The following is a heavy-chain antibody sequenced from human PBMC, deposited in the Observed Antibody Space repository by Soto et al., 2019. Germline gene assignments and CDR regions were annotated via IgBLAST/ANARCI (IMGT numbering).Heavy chain of an antibody. CDR3: ARDRGETTGLAFYGRDV. Sequence: QVQLVQSGGEVKKPGASVKVSCRASGYNFVTYGITWVRQAPGQGLEWMGWISGFYGETKYAEKLQNRVTMTRDTSTSTAYLELRNLSSDDTAVYDCARDRGETTGLAFYGRDVGGQWTTVTVSS. CDR2: ISGFYGET. V-gene: IGHV1-18*01. J-gene: IGHJ6*02. D-gene: IGHD1-1*01. CDR1: GYNFVTYG.